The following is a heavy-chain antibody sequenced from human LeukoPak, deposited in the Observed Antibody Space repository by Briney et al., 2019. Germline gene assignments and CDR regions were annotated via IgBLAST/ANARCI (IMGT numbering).Heavy chain of an antibody. V-gene: IGHV1-69*13. J-gene: IGHJ3*02. CDR1: GYTFTSYD. Sequence: SVKVSCKASGYTFTSYDINWVRQATGQGLEWMEGIIPIFGTANYAQKFQGRVTITADESTSTAYMELSSLRSEDTAVYYCARDVGVVTDAFDIWGQGTMVTVSS. D-gene: IGHD3-3*01. CDR3: ARDVGVVTDAFDI. CDR2: IIPIFGTA.